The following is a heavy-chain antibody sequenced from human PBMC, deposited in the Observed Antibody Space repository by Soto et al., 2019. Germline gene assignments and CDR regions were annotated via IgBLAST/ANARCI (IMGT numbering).Heavy chain of an antibody. Sequence: GASLKISCKGSGYSFTSYCISCVRQMPGKGLEWMGIIYPGHSDTRYSPSFQGQFTISADKSISTAYLQWSSLKALDTAMYYCARSIDISDYWGQGTLVTVSS. J-gene: IGHJ4*02. CDR1: GYSFTSYC. D-gene: IGHD2-21*01. CDR3: ARSIDISDY. CDR2: IYPGHSDT. V-gene: IGHV5-51*01.